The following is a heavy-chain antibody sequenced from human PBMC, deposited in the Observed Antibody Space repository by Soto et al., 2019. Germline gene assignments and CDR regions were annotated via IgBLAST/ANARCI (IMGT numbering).Heavy chain of an antibody. CDR1: GFTFSSYS. Sequence: VSLRLSCAASGFTFSSYSMNWARPAPGKGLEWVSSISSSSYIYYADSVKGRFTISRDNAKNSLYLQMNSLRAEDTAVYYCARGSSYSSSSEDYWGQGTLVTVSS. J-gene: IGHJ4*02. CDR2: ISSSSYI. CDR3: ARGSSYSSSSEDY. D-gene: IGHD6-6*01. V-gene: IGHV3-21*01.